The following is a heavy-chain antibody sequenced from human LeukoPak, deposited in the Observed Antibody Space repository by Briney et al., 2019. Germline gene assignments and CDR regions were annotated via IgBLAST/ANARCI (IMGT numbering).Heavy chain of an antibody. Sequence: PSETLSLTCTVSGGSVSNYYCSWIRQPPGKGLEWIGYIYYTGNTNYNPSLESRVTMSVDTSKNQFSLKLNSVTAADTAVYYCARHPPSSGWFHYWGQGTLVTVSS. J-gene: IGHJ4*02. CDR1: GGSVSNYY. CDR2: IYYTGNT. V-gene: IGHV4-59*08. CDR3: ARHPPSSGWFHY. D-gene: IGHD6-19*01.